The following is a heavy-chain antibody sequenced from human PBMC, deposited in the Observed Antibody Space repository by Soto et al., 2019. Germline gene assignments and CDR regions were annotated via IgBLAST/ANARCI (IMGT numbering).Heavy chain of an antibody. V-gene: IGHV1-69*12. CDR1: GGTFSTYA. Sequence: QVQLVQSGAEVKKPGSSVKVSCKASGGTFSTYAISWVRQAPGQGLEWMGGIIPIFGTADYAQKFQGRVTITADGSXSXAXXELRSLRSEDTAVYYCARDRPRENYGGNYYYHMDVWGQGTTVTVSS. J-gene: IGHJ6*02. CDR3: ARDRPRENYGGNYYYHMDV. D-gene: IGHD4-17*01. CDR2: IIPIFGTA.